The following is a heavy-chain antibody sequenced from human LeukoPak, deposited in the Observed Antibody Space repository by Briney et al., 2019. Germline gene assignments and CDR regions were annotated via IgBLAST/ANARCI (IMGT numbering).Heavy chain of an antibody. J-gene: IGHJ4*02. CDR3: ARDLIAATGGLQFDY. D-gene: IGHD6-13*01. V-gene: IGHV3-20*04. CDR2: IDWNGGNT. Sequence: GGSLRLFCGASGFTFDDYGMSWVRQAPGKGLEWVSGIDWNGGNTGYADSVKGRFTISRDNAKNSLYLQMNSLRAEDTALYYCARDLIAATGGLQFDYWGQGTLVTVSS. CDR1: GFTFDDYG.